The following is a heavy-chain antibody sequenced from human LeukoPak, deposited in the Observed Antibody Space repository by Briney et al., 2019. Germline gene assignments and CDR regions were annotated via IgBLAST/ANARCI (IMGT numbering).Heavy chain of an antibody. CDR1: GYIFTSYD. CDR2: ISPYNGNT. D-gene: IGHD3-3*01. CDR3: ARGRFLEWLSEFDY. J-gene: IGHJ4*02. V-gene: IGHV1-18*01. Sequence: GASVKVSCKASGYIFTSYDITWVRQAPGQGLEWMGWISPYNGNTNYAQKLQGRVTMTTDTSTRTAYMELSSLRSEDTAVYYCARGRFLEWLSEFDYWGQGTLVTVSS.